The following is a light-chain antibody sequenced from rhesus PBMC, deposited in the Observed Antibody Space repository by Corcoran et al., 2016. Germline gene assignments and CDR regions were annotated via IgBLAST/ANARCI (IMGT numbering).Light chain of an antibody. CDR3: LQRSDWPLT. V-gene: IGKV3-24*04. Sequence: EIVMTQSPATLALSPGERATLSCRASQTINNSLTWSQPKPGQAPRLLIYGASSRATGIPDRFSGSGAGTEVTLTNSSLEPEDVGVYFCLQRSDWPLTFGGGTKVELK. CDR2: GAS. CDR1: QTINNS. J-gene: IGKJ4*01.